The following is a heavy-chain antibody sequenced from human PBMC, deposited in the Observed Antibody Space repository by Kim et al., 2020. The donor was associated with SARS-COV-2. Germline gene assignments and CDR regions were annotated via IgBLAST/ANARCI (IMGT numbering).Heavy chain of an antibody. J-gene: IGHJ4*02. CDR1: GFTFSSYG. D-gene: IGHD6-19*01. V-gene: IGHV3-30*18. Sequence: GGSLRLSCAASGFTFSSYGMHWVRQAPGKGLEWVAVISYDGSNKYYADSVKGRFTISRDNSKNTLYLQMNSLRAEDTAVYYCAKHSSGCFDYWGQGTLVTVSS. CDR3: AKHSSGCFDY. CDR2: ISYDGSNK.